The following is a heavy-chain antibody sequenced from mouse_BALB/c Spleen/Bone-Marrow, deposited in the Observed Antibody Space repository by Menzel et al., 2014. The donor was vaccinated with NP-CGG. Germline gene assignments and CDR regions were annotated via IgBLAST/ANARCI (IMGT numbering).Heavy chain of an antibody. CDR1: GFSLTGYG. V-gene: IGHV2-6-7*01. CDR3: ARVDYYGWGYFDV. Sequence: VQLVESGPGLVAPSQSLSITCTVSGFSLTGYGVNWVRQPPGKGLEWLGMIWGDGSTDYNSALKSRLSISKDNSKSXVFLKMNSLQTDDTARYYCARVDYYGWGYFDVWGAGTTVTVSS. CDR2: IWGDGST. J-gene: IGHJ1*01. D-gene: IGHD1-2*01.